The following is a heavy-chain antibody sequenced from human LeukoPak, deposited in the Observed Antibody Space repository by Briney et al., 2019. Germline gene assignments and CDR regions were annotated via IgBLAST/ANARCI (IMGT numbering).Heavy chain of an antibody. CDR2: ISSNGGST. V-gene: IGHV3-64D*06. J-gene: IGHJ4*02. Sequence: PGGSLRLSCSASGFTFSSYAMHWVRQAPGKGLEYVSAISSNGGSTYYADSVKGRFTISRDNSKNTLYLQMSSLRAEDTAVYYCARGSCGGDCYWDYWGQGTLVTVSS. CDR1: GFTFSSYA. CDR3: ARGSCGGDCYWDY. D-gene: IGHD2-21*02.